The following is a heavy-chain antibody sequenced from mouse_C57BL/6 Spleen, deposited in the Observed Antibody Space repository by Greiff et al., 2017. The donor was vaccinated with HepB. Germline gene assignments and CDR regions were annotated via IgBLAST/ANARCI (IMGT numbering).Heavy chain of an antibody. D-gene: IGHD1-1*01. J-gene: IGHJ1*03. V-gene: IGHV3-6*01. CDR3: ARDDYYGSSYGYFDV. CDR2: ISYDGSN. CDR1: GYSITSGYY. Sequence: EVQLRQSGPGLVKPSQSLSLTCSVTGYSITSGYYWNWIRQFPGNKLEWMGYISYDGSNNYNPSLKNRISITRDTSKNQFFLKLNSVTTEDTATYYCARDDYYGSSYGYFDVWGTGTTVTVSS.